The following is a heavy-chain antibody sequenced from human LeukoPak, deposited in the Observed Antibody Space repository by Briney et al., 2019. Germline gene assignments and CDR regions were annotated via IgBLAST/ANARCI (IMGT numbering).Heavy chain of an antibody. CDR1: GFTFSSYSMN. D-gene: IGHD5-18*01. V-gene: IGHV4-39*01. CDR3: ARQEVDTAMATFDY. CDR2: IYYSRST. Sequence: GSLRLSCAASGFTFSSYSMNWVRQAPGKGLEWIGSIYYSRSTYYNPSLKSRVTISVDTSKNQFSLKLSSVTAADTAVYYCARQEVDTAMATFDYWGQGTLVTVSS. J-gene: IGHJ4*02.